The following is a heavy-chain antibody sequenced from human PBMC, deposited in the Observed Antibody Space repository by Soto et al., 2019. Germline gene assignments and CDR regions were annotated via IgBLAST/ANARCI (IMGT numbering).Heavy chain of an antibody. CDR3: ARVGSGYYDSSGYYETLFDY. V-gene: IGHV1-18*04. CDR1: GYTFTSYG. Sequence: QVQLVQSGAEVKKPGASVKVSCKASGYTFTSYGISWVRQAPGQGLEWMGCISAYNGNTNYAQKLQGRVTMTTDTSTRTAYMELRSLRSDDTAVYYCARVGSGYYDSSGYYETLFDYWGQGTLVTVSS. J-gene: IGHJ4*02. D-gene: IGHD3-22*01. CDR2: ISAYNGNT.